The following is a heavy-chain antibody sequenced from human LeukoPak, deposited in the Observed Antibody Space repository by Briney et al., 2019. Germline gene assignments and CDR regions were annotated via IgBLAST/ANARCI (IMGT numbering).Heavy chain of an antibody. CDR2: IYYSGST. CDR1: GGSISSSSYY. Sequence: SETLSLTCTVSGGSISSSSYYWGWIRQPPVKGLEWIGSIYYSGSTYYNPSLKSRVTISVDTSKNQFSLKLTSVTAADTAVYYCARHGDCRGTSCSHKWGQGTLVTVSP. J-gene: IGHJ4*02. D-gene: IGHD2-2*01. CDR3: ARHGDCRGTSCSHK. V-gene: IGHV4-39*07.